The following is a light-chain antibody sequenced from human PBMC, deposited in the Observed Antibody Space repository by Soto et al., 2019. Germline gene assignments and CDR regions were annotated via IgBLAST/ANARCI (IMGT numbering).Light chain of an antibody. CDR1: SSNIGAGYD. CDR2: GNS. CDR3: QSYDSSLSGPRV. Sequence: QSVLTQPPSVSWAPGQRVTISCTGSSSNIGAGYDVHWYQQLPGTAPKLLIYGNSNRPSGVPDRFSGSKSGTSASLAITGLQAEDEADYYCQSYDSSLSGPRVFGTGTKAPS. J-gene: IGLJ1*01. V-gene: IGLV1-40*01.